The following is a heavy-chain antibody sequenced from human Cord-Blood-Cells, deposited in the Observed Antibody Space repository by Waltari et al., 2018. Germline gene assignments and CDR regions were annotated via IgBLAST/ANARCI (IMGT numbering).Heavy chain of an antibody. J-gene: IGHJ4*02. Sequence: QVQLVQSGAEVKKPGSSVKVSCKASGGTFSSYAISSGRQAPGQGLEWMGRIIPILGIANYAQKFQGRVTITADKSTSTAYMELSSLRSEDTAVYYCARAIHYDFWSGYFDYWGQGTLVTVSS. CDR3: ARAIHYDFWSGYFDY. D-gene: IGHD3-3*01. V-gene: IGHV1-69*09. CDR2: IIPILGIA. CDR1: GGTFSSYA.